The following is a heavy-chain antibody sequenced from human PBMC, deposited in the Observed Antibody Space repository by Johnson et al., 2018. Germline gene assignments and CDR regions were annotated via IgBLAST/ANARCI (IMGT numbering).Heavy chain of an antibody. CDR3: AGDSAGYDI. J-gene: IGHJ3*02. CDR2: IKDDGTEK. CDR1: GFNFGYYW. V-gene: IGHV3-7*01. Sequence: VQLVQSGGGLVQXGGSLRLSCAASGFNFGYYWMSWVRQAPGKGLEWVANIKDDGTEKYYVDSVKGRFTISRDNAKNSLYLQMDSLRAEETAVYFCAGDSAGYDIWGQGTMVIVSP. D-gene: IGHD3-9*01.